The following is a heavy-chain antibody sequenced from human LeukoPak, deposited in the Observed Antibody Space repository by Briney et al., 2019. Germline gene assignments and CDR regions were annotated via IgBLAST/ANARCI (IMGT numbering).Heavy chain of an antibody. CDR3: ARDHYYGSGSYYQTFDY. V-gene: IGHV1-18*01. CDR2: ISAYNGNT. D-gene: IGHD3-10*01. CDR1: GYTFTSYG. Sequence: ASVKVSCKASGYTFTSYGISWVRQAPGQGLKWMGWISAYNGNTNYAQKLQGRVTMTTDTSTSTAYMELRSLRSDDTAVYYCARDHYYGSGSYYQTFDYWGQGTLVTVSS. J-gene: IGHJ4*02.